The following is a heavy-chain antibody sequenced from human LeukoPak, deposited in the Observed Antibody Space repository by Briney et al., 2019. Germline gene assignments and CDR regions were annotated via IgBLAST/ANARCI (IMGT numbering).Heavy chain of an antibody. D-gene: IGHD4/OR15-4a*01. J-gene: IGHJ4*02. Sequence: ASVKVSCKASGYTFTGYYMHWVRQAPGQGLEWMGWINPNSGGTNYAQKFQGRVTMTRDTSISTAYMELSRLRSDDTAVYYCAKGVGANYNYYFDYWGQGTLVTVSS. CDR2: INPNSGGT. V-gene: IGHV1-2*02. CDR3: AKGVGANYNYYFDY. CDR1: GYTFTGYY.